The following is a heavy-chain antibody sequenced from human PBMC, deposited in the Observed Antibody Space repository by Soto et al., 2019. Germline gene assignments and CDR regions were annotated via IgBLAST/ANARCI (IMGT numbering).Heavy chain of an antibody. D-gene: IGHD2-2*01. CDR2: IIPIFGTA. V-gene: IGHV1-69*13. J-gene: IGHJ6*02. Sequence: SVKVSCKASGGTFSSYAMSWVRQAPGQGLEWMGGIIPIFGTANYAQKFQGRVTITADESTSTAYMELSSLRSEDTAVYYCAKVVPAAIGHYYYGMDVWGQGTTVTVSS. CDR3: AKVVPAAIGHYYYGMDV. CDR1: GGTFSSYA.